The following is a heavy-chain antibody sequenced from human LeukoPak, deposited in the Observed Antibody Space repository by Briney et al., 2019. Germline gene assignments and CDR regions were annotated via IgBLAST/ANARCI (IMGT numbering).Heavy chain of an antibody. CDR1: GGTFSSYA. CDR3: ARGPYYYDSSGYYPFGY. Sequence: SVKVSCKASGGTFSSYAISWVRQAPGPGLEWMGGIIPIFGTANYAQKFQGRVTITADESTSTAYMELSSLRSEDTAVYYCARGPYYYDSSGYYPFGYWGQGTLVTVSS. D-gene: IGHD3-22*01. J-gene: IGHJ4*02. V-gene: IGHV1-69*01. CDR2: IIPIFGTA.